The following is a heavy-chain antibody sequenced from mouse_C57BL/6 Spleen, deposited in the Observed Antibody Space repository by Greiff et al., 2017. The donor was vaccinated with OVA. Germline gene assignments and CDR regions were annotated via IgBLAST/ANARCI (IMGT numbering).Heavy chain of an antibody. D-gene: IGHD1-1*01. Sequence: QVQLQQPGAELVKPGASVKIPFNSSCYTFTSYWITWVKQRPGQGLEWIGDIYPGSGSTNYNEKFKSKATLTVDTSSSTAYMQLSSLTSEDSAVYYCARWRITTVVEFDYRRQGTTGTASS. J-gene: IGHJ2*01. CDR1: CYTFTSYW. CDR3: ARWRITTVVEFDY. V-gene: IGHV1-55*01. CDR2: IYPGSGST.